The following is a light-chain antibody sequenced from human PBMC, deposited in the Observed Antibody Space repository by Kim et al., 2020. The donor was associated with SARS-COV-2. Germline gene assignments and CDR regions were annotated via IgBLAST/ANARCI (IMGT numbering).Light chain of an antibody. CDR3: QQYDSNPLT. J-gene: IGKJ4*01. V-gene: IGKV1D-16*01. CDR1: QGISTW. Sequence: DIQMTQSPSSLSASVGDRVTITCRASQGISTWLAWYQQKPDKAPKSLIFAASSLHSGVPSRFSGSGFGTDFTLTISSLQPEDFATYYCQQYDSNPLTFGGGTKLEI. CDR2: AAS.